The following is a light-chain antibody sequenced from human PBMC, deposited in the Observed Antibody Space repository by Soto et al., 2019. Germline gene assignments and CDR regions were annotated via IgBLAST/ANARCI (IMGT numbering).Light chain of an antibody. Sequence: EIVITPSPATPSVSPGGRATLSFRASQFVSTNLAWYQQRPGQAPRLLIYGASTRAIGVPARFSGSGSGTEFTLTISRLEPEDFAVYYCQQYGSSGTFGQGTKV. CDR2: GAS. V-gene: IGKV3-15*01. CDR1: QFVSTN. CDR3: QQYGSSGT. J-gene: IGKJ1*01.